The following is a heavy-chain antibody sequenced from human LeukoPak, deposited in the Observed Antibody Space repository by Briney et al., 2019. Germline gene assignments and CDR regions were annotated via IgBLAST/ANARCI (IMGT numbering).Heavy chain of an antibody. Sequence: SETLSLTCTVSGASITSITFYWGWIRQPPGKGLEWIASISYIGSTFYSPSLNGRVTISVDTSKYQFSLKLSSVSAADTALYYCARHTELGGDFDYWGQGTLVTVSS. CDR3: ARHTELGGDFDY. J-gene: IGHJ4*02. V-gene: IGHV4-39*01. CDR2: ISYIGST. D-gene: IGHD1-14*01. CDR1: GASITSITFY.